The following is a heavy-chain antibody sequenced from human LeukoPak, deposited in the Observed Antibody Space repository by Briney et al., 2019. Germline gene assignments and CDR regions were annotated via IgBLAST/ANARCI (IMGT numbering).Heavy chain of an antibody. J-gene: IGHJ4*02. CDR2: IFHGGGEI. CDR3: AREGGGYDPDFDY. V-gene: IGHV3-20*01. D-gene: IGHD5-12*01. CDR1: GFTFSNFA. Sequence: RPGGSLRLSCAGPGFTFSNFAMIWVRQAPGKGLEWVSSIFHGGGEIHYADSVKGRFTISRDNAKNSLYLQMNSLRAEDTALYHCAREGGGYDPDFDYWGQGTLVTVSS.